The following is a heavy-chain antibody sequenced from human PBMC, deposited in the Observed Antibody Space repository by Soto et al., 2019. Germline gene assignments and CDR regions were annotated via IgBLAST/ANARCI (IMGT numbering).Heavy chain of an antibody. Sequence: GGSLRLSCAASGFIFDDYAMHWVRQAPGKGLEWVSGINWNGINIGYADSVVGRFTISRDNAKNSLYLQMNSLRVEDTAWYYCAKDIRSGYDSAEGWFDPWGQGTLVTVSS. CDR3: AKDIRSGYDSAEGWFDP. J-gene: IGHJ5*02. V-gene: IGHV3-9*01. CDR2: INWNGINI. CDR1: GFIFDDYA. D-gene: IGHD5-12*01.